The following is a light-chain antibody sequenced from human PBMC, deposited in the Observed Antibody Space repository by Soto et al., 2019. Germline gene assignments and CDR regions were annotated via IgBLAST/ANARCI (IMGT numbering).Light chain of an antibody. CDR1: QTISKY. Sequence: MVFTQSRSTLSLSPGQTATLSFMASQTISKYVTWYQQKPGQAPRLVIYDVSNRDGGIPARFSGSGSGTEFTLTISSLEPEDIAAYFCQHRSNWPRTFGQGTKVDIK. V-gene: IGKV3-11*01. J-gene: IGKJ1*01. CDR3: QHRSNWPRT. CDR2: DVS.